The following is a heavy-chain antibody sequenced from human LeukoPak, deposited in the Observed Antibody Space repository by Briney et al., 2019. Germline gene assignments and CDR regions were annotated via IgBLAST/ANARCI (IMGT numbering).Heavy chain of an antibody. Sequence: PGGSLRLSCAASGFTFINYGINWVRQAPGKGLEWVSSIGATDTYIYYAASLKGRFTISRDNAKNSVYLQMNSLRAEDTGVYYCARDQGTIGWPIDYWGRGTLVTVSS. CDR3: ARDQGTIGWPIDY. D-gene: IGHD6-19*01. CDR1: GFTFINYG. CDR2: IGATDTYI. V-gene: IGHV3-21*01. J-gene: IGHJ4*02.